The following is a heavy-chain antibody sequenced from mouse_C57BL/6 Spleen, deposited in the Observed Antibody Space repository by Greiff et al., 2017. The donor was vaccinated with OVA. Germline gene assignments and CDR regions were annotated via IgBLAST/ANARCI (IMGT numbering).Heavy chain of an antibody. CDR1: GYSITSGYS. CDR3: ARDGGLRRYFDV. Sequence: EVKLMESGPGLVKPSQSLSLTCSVTGYSITSGYSWNWIRQFPGNKLEWMGYISYDGSNNYNPSLKNRISITRDTSKNQFFLKLNSVTTEDTATYYCARDGGLRRYFDVWGTGTTVIVSS. J-gene: IGHJ1*03. CDR2: ISYDGSN. D-gene: IGHD2-2*01. V-gene: IGHV3-6*01.